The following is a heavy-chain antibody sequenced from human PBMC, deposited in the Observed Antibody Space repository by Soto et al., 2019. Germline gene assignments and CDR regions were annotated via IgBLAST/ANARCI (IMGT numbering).Heavy chain of an antibody. Sequence: EVQLLESGGGLVQPGGSLRLSCAASGFTFNNYAMTWVRQAPGQGLEWVSAISGGGDTTSYADSVKGRFTVSRDGSKNTLYLQMSSLRAEATALYYCAKGRGGSGSLTPRVDFWGQGTLVTVSS. V-gene: IGHV3-23*01. CDR3: AKGRGGSGSLTPRVDF. CDR2: ISGGGDTT. J-gene: IGHJ4*02. CDR1: GFTFNNYA. D-gene: IGHD3-10*01.